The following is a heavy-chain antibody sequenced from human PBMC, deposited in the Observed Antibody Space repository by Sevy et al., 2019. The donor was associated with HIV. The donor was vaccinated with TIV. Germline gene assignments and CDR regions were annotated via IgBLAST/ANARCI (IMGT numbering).Heavy chain of an antibody. Sequence: ASVKVSCQASGYTFDNYDIIWVRQATGQGLEWMGWMNPNSGNTGYAEKFQGRVTMSRVSSIRTAYMELNGLTSEDTAVYYCTRGLSFTYAKRGDWLNWYFDVWGRGTLVTVSS. V-gene: IGHV1-8*01. CDR2: MNPNSGNT. CDR3: TRGLSFTYAKRGDWLNWYFDV. J-gene: IGHJ2*01. D-gene: IGHD2-21*02. CDR1: GYTFDNYD.